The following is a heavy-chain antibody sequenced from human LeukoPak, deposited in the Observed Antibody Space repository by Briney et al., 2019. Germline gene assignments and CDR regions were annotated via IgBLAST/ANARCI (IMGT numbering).Heavy chain of an antibody. V-gene: IGHV1-2*02. Sequence: ASVKVSCKASGYTFTGYYIHWVRQAPGQGLEWMGWINPNSGGTNYAQKFQGRVTMTRDTSINIAYMELSRLRSDDTAVYYCAREGTAGTNLNWFDPWGQGTLVTVSS. CDR3: AREGTAGTNLNWFDP. D-gene: IGHD1-1*01. CDR2: INPNSGGT. CDR1: GYTFTGYY. J-gene: IGHJ5*02.